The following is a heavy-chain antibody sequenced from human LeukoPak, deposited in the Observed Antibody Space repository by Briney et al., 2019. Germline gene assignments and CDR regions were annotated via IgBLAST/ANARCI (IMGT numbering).Heavy chain of an antibody. CDR1: GFAFSNYE. Sequence: QPGGSLRLSCAASGFAFSNYEMNWVRQAPGKGLECVANIKEDGGEKNYVDSVKGRFIISRDNAKNSLHLQMNSLRAEDTAVYYCAKHDGFSFDFWGQGNLVTVSS. CDR2: IKEDGGEK. D-gene: IGHD1-1*01. CDR3: AKHDGFSFDF. J-gene: IGHJ4*02. V-gene: IGHV3-7*03.